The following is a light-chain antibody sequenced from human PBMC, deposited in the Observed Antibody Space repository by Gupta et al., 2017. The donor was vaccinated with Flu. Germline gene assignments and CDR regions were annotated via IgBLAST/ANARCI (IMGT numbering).Light chain of an antibody. CDR2: AAS. J-gene: IGKJ4*01. CDR3: QQHNHWPPA. Sequence: PASLSMSPGESASLSCMTTQDVSVNLAWYQQKVGQAPRLLIYAASTRATGVPARFSGSGSGTQFTLTITGLQSEDVAVYYCQQHNHWPPAFGGGTKVEIK. V-gene: IGKV3-15*01. CDR1: QDVSVN.